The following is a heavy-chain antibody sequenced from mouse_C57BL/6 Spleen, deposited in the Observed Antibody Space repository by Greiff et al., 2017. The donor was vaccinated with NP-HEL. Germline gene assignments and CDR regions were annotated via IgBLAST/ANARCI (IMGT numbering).Heavy chain of an antibody. CDR2: IHPNSGST. CDR1: GYTFTSYW. D-gene: IGHD2-2*01. J-gene: IGHJ2*01. Sequence: VQLQQPGAELVKPGASVKLSCKASGYTFTSYWMHWVKQRPGQGLEWIGMIHPNSGSTNYNEKFKSKATLTVDKSSSTAYMQLSSLTSEDSAVYYCARFPYGYDGDYWGQGTTLTVSS. V-gene: IGHV1-64*01. CDR3: ARFPYGYDGDY.